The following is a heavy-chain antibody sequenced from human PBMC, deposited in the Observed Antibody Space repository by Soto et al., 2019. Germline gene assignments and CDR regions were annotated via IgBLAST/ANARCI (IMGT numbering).Heavy chain of an antibody. Sequence: QVQLQESGPGLVKPSQTLSLTCTVSGRPVSSGGYYWTWIRQHPGRGLEWIGYIYHIGSPSYNPSLESRLTISLDTSTNQFSMNLTSVTAADTAIYYCVRDRALDSSGHWFDTWGQGILVTVSS. J-gene: IGHJ5*02. V-gene: IGHV4-31*03. CDR2: IYHIGSP. CDR3: VRDRALDSSGHWFDT. CDR1: GRPVSSGGYY. D-gene: IGHD6-19*01.